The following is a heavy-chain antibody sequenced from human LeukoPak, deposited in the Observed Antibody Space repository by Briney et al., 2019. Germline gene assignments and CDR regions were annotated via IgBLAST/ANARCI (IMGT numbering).Heavy chain of an antibody. V-gene: IGHV4-39*01. CDR2: IYYSGST. J-gene: IGHJ4*02. CDR3: ARQVYLLWFGELLD. CDR1: GGSISSSSYY. Sequence: SETLSLTCTVSGGSISSSSYYWGWIRQPPGKGLEWIGSIYYSGSTYCNPSLKSRVTISVDTSKNQFSLKLSSVTAADTAVYYCARQVYLLWFGELLDWGQGTLVTVSS. D-gene: IGHD3-10*01.